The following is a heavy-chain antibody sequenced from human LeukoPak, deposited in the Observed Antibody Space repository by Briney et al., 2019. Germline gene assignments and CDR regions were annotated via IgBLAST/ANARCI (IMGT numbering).Heavy chain of an antibody. J-gene: IGHJ4*02. D-gene: IGHD3-22*01. Sequence: WASVKVSCTTSGYTFTSYGISWVRQATGQGLEWMGWISAYNGNTNYAQKLQGRVTMTTDTSTSTAYMELRSLRSDDTAVYYCARAPYYDSTQLAYWGQGTLVTVSS. CDR2: ISAYNGNT. CDR3: ARAPYYDSTQLAY. CDR1: GYTFTSYG. V-gene: IGHV1-18*01.